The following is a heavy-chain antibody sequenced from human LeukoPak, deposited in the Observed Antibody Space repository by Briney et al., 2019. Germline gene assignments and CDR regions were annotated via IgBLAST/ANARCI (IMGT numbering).Heavy chain of an antibody. Sequence: PSETLSLTCTVSGGSISSSSYYWGWIRQPPGKGLEWIGSIYYSGSTYYNPSLKSRVTISVDTSKNQFSLKLSSVTAADTAVYYCARDLTEGRGGYWGQGTLVTVSS. V-gene: IGHV4-39*07. CDR3: ARDLTEGRGGY. J-gene: IGHJ4*02. D-gene: IGHD1-14*01. CDR1: GGSISSSSYY. CDR2: IYYSGST.